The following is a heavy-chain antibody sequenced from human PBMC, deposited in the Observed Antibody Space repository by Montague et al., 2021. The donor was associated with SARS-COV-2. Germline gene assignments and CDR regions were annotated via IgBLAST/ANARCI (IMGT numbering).Heavy chain of an antibody. CDR2: IWYDGSNE. V-gene: IGHV3-33*01. J-gene: IGHJ4*02. D-gene: IGHD3-16*01. CDR1: GFIFGRYG. Sequence: SLRLSCAASGFIFGRYGMHWVRQAPGKGLEWVAHIWYDGSNEDYVDSVKGRFTISRDNFKNTLYLQMSSLRAEDTAIYYCARGSVGGYYFNYWGQGTLVTVSS. CDR3: ARGSVGGYYFNY.